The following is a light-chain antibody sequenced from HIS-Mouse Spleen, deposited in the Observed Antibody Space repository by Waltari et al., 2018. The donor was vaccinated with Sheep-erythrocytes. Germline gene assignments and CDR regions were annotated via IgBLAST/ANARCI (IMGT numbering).Light chain of an antibody. V-gene: IGLV3-1*01. CDR1: KLGDKY. CDR3: QAWDSSTAV. J-gene: IGLJ2*01. CDR2: QDS. Sequence: SYELTQPPSVSVSPGQTASITCSGDKLGDKYACWYQQKAGQSPWLVIYQDSKLPSGIPGRFSGSNSGNTATLTISGTQAMDEADYYCQAWDSSTAVFGGGTKLTVL.